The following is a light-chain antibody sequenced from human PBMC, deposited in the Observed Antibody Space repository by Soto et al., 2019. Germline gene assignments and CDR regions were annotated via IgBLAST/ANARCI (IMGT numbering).Light chain of an antibody. CDR3: GTWDSSLSVGV. CDR1: SANIGNKY. V-gene: IGLV1-51*02. Sequence: QSVLTQPPSVSAAPGQKVTISCSGSSANIGNKYVSWYQQLPGTAPRLLIYENNKRPSGIPERFSGSKTGTSATLGITGLQTGDEADYYCGTWDSSLSVGVFGGGTKLTVL. CDR2: ENN. J-gene: IGLJ3*02.